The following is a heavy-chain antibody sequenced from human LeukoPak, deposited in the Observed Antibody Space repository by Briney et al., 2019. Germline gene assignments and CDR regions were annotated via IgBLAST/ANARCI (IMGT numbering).Heavy chain of an antibody. D-gene: IGHD1-26*01. CDR3: ARILESAGGELGY. CDR2: IGPSGNIT. CDR1: ELTFINHG. Sequence: PGWALRLSCAASELTFINHGSNWVRQTPGKGLERVSVIGPSGNITFYAVSLKARSTISRDNSKNTLSLPMTRMTAEDTAFYYFARILESAGGELGYRGHATLFTVSS. J-gene: IGHJ4*01. V-gene: IGHV3-23*01.